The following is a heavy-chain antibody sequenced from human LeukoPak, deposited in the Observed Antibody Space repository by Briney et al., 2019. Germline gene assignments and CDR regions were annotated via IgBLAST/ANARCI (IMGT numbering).Heavy chain of an antibody. CDR2: IGTAGDT. J-gene: IGHJ4*02. V-gene: IGHV3-13*01. Sequence: PGGSLRLSCAASGFTFSSYDMHWVRQATGEGLEWVSAIGTAGDTYYPGSVKGRFTISRENAKNSLYLQMNSLRAGDTAVYYCARGAFREYYFDYWGQGTLVTVSS. CDR3: ARGAFREYYFDY. CDR1: GFTFSSYD.